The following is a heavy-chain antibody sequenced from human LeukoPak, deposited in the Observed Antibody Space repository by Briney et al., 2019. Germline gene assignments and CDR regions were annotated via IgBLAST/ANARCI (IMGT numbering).Heavy chain of an antibody. CDR2: INPNNGGT. J-gene: IGHJ3*02. CDR1: GCTFTGYY. Sequence: GASVKVSCKASGCTFTGYYMHWVRQAPGQGLEWMGRINPNNGGTNYAQKFQGRVTMTRDTSISTAYMELSRLRSDDTAVYYCARAYGSGTKNAFDIWGQGTMVTVSS. V-gene: IGHV1-2*06. CDR3: ARAYGSGTKNAFDI. D-gene: IGHD3-10*01.